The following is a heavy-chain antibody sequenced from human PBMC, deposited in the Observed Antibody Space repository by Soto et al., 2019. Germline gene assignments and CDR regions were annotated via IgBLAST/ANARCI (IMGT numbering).Heavy chain of an antibody. CDR2: TFYRSKWFT. D-gene: IGHD3-22*01. CDR1: GDSVSSNSAT. J-gene: IGHJ4*02. Sequence: SQTLSLTCAISGDSVSSNSATWHWIRQSPSRGLEWLGRTFYRSKWFTDYALSVKSRMTINPYTSKNQFSLHLNSVSPEYTAVYYCARLIVVPYYFDSWGQGTLVTVSS. CDR3: ARLIVVPYYFDS. V-gene: IGHV6-1*01.